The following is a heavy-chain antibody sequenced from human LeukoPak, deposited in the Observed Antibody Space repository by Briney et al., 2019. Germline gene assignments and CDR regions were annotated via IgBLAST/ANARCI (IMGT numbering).Heavy chain of an antibody. CDR2: IYPGDSDT. V-gene: IGHV5-51*01. Sequence: GESLKISCKASGYNFTNYWIGWVRQMPGKGLEWMGVIYPGDSDTRYSPSFQGQVTISADKSFSTAYLQWSSLQASDTAMYFCGRLCSGGDCYGAFDIWGQGTMVTVSS. D-gene: IGHD2-21*02. CDR1: GYNFTNYW. J-gene: IGHJ3*02. CDR3: GRLCSGGDCYGAFDI.